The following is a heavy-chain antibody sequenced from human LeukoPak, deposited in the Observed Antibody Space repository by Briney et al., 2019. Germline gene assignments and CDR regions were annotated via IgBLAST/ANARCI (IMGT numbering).Heavy chain of an antibody. CDR3: VGGFGELKDYYYYGMDV. CDR1: GGSFTIFA. V-gene: IGHV1-69*04. J-gene: IGHJ6*02. D-gene: IGHD3-10*01. Sequence: SVTVSFKASGGSFTIFAITWVRHAPGQGLEWMGRIIPVLNITHYTQMFQGRVTITADNSTSTAYMELSSLRSDDTALYYCVGGFGELKDYYYYGMDVWGQGTTVTVSS. CDR2: IIPVLNIT.